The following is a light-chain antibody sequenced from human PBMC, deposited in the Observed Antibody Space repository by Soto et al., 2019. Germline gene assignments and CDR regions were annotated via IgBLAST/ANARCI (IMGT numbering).Light chain of an antibody. Sequence: DNVMTQSPDSLAMSLGERATINWKSSQSVLYSSNNKNYLAWYQQKPGQPPKLLIYWASTRESGVPDRFSGSGSGTDFTLTISSLQAEDVAVYYCQQYYSTPFTFGQGTRLEIK. CDR3: QQYYSTPFT. J-gene: IGKJ5*01. CDR1: QSVLYSSNNKNY. CDR2: WAS. V-gene: IGKV4-1*01.